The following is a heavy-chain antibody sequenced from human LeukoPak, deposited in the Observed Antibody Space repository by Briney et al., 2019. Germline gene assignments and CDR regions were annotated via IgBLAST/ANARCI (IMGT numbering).Heavy chain of an antibody. Sequence: PGGSLRLSCAASGFTFSSYGMSWVRQAPGKGLEWVSSITSSSSYIYYADSVKGRFTISRDNAKSSLYLQMNSLRVEDTAVYYCARDPSAGSESWGHGTLVTVSS. CDR3: ARDPSAGSES. CDR1: GFTFSSYG. D-gene: IGHD6-6*01. V-gene: IGHV3-21*01. CDR2: ITSSSSYI. J-gene: IGHJ5*01.